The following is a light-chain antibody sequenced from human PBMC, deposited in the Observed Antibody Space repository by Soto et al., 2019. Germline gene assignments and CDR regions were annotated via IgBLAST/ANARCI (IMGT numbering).Light chain of an antibody. CDR1: SSDIGYYNY. CDR3: SAYTTSSTVV. CDR2: DVS. V-gene: IGLV2-14*03. J-gene: IGLJ1*01. Sequence: QSALTQPASVSGYPGQSITISCTGTSSDIGYYNYVSWYQQHPGKAPKVMIYDVSNRPSGVSNRFSGSKSANTASLTISALQAEDEADYHCSAYTTSSTVVFGSGTKVTVL.